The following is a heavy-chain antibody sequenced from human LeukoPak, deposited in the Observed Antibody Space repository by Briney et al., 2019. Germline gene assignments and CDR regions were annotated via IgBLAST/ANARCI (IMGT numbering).Heavy chain of an antibody. Sequence: GGSLRLSCAASGFTFSSYAMSWVRQAPGKGLEWVSGISDSGGSTYYADSVKGRFTISRDNSKNTLYLQMDSLRAEDTFASYCGRVAATAFDIWGQGTMVTVSS. CDR2: ISDSGGST. CDR3: GRVAATAFDI. D-gene: IGHD2-15*01. J-gene: IGHJ3*02. V-gene: IGHV3-23*01. CDR1: GFTFSSYA.